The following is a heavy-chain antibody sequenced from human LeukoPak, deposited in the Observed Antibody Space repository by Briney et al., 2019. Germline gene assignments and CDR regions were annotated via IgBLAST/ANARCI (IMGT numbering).Heavy chain of an antibody. J-gene: IGHJ4*02. CDR2: IYYSGST. Sequence: PSGTLSLTCSVSGGSFSSYYWSWIRQPPGKGLEWIAYIYYSGSTNYNPSLKGRVTISLDTSKNQFSLKLSSVTAADTAVYYCASMRSGSYYHFDYWGQGTLVTVSS. CDR3: ASMRSGSYYHFDY. D-gene: IGHD1-26*01. CDR1: GGSFSSYY. V-gene: IGHV4-59*01.